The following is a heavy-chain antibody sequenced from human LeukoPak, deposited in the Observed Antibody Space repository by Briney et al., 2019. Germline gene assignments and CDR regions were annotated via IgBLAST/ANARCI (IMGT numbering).Heavy chain of an antibody. CDR2: ISDTGDT. CDR1: GGSLIGDKSY. J-gene: IGHJ4*02. CDR3: ARNTATSTMHY. Sequence: SETLSLTFTVSGGSLIGDKSYWAWIRQAPGKALEWIGTISDTGDTYYNPALLSRLSMSVKTSTNQFYIRLASVSASDTAIYYCARNTATSTMHYWGRGILVTVS. D-gene: IGHD2-2*01. V-gene: IGHV4-39*01.